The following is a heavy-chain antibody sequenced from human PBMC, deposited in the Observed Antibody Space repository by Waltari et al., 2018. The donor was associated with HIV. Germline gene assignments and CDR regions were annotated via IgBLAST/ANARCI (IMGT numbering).Heavy chain of an antibody. CDR1: GGSFSGYY. CDR3: ARKDDYYDDKRYTLLFDS. CDR2: ISHSGSN. J-gene: IGHJ4*02. Sequence: QVHLQQWGAGLLKPSETLSLTCAIYGGSFSGYYWSWIRQAPEKGLEWIGEISHSGSNNYSPSLKSRVTMSLDTSKNQFSLKLSAVTAADTAVYYCARKDDYYDDKRYTLLFDSWGQGTLVTVSS. V-gene: IGHV4-34*01. D-gene: IGHD3-16*01.